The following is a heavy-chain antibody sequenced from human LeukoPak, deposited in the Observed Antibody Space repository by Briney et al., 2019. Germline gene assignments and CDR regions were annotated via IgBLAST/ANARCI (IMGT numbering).Heavy chain of an antibody. CDR1: GGPFSGYY. CDR2: INHSGST. V-gene: IGHV4-34*01. D-gene: IGHD2-15*01. J-gene: IGHJ5*02. Sequence: KPSETLSLTCAVYGGPFSGYYWGWIRQPPGKGLQWIGEINHSGSTNYNPSLKSRVTISVDTSKNQFSLKLSSVTAADTAVYYCATSGGPNNWFDPWGQGTLVTVSS. CDR3: ATSGGPNNWFDP.